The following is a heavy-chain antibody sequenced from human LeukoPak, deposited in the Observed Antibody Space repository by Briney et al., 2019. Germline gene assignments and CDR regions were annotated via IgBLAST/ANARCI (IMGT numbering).Heavy chain of an antibody. J-gene: IGHJ4*02. CDR3: ARDLTSEGPFDY. CDR1: GFPFSGYT. Sequence: GGSLRLSCAASGFPFSGYTMHWVRQAPGKVLEWVAVMSYDGSNKYYADSVKGRFTISRDNSKNTLYLQMNSLRAEDTAVYFCARDLTSEGPFDYWGQATLVTVSS. D-gene: IGHD3-9*01. CDR2: MSYDGSNK. V-gene: IGHV3-30-3*01.